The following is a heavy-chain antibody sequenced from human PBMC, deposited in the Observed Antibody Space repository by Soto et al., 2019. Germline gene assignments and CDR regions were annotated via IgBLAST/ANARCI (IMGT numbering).Heavy chain of an antibody. D-gene: IGHD3-10*01. Sequence: SETLSLTCTVYGGSFSGYYWNWIRQPPGKGLEWIGEINQSGSTNYNPSLKSRVTISLDTSKNQFCLNLTSVTAADTAGYFCARGRGGLDVWGQGTTVTVSS. J-gene: IGHJ6*02. V-gene: IGHV4-34*01. CDR3: ARGRGGLDV. CDR2: INQSGST. CDR1: GGSFSGYY.